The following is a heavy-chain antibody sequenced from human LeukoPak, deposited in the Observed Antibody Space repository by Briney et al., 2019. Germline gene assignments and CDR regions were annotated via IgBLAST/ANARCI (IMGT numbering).Heavy chain of an antibody. D-gene: IGHD6-19*01. Sequence: GRSLRLSCAASGFTFSSYAMHWVRQAPGKGLEWVSVISYDGSNKYYAGSVKGRFTISRNNSKNTLYLQMNSLRAEDTAVYYCARERSGWWKGMDYWGQGTLVTVSS. V-gene: IGHV3-30*04. CDR2: ISYDGSNK. CDR3: ARERSGWWKGMDY. CDR1: GFTFSSYA. J-gene: IGHJ4*02.